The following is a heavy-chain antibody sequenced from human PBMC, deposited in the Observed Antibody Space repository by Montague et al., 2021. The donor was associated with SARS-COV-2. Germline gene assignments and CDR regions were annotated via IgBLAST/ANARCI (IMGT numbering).Heavy chain of an antibody. Sequence: PALVKPTQTLTLTCTFSGFSLSTSGVCVSWIRQPPGKALEWLAXXXWXXXKYXSTSLKTRLTISKDTSKNQVVLTMTNMDPVDTATYYCARETGTTVSLDYWGQGTLVTVSS. CDR2: XXWXXXK. D-gene: IGHD1-7*01. J-gene: IGHJ4*02. CDR3: ARETGTTVSLDY. V-gene: IGHV2-70*01. CDR1: GFSLSTSGVC.